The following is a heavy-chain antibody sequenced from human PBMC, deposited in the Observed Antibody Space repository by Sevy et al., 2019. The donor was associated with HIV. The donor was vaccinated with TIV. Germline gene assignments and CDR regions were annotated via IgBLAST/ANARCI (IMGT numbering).Heavy chain of an antibody. V-gene: IGHV4-59*11. CDR1: GGSITSLY. D-gene: IGHD1-26*01. CDR3: AGESAWGRCYS. CDR2: IYYNGHI. Sequence: SETLSLTCTVSGGSITSLYWNWIRQPPGKGLEWIANIYYNGHINYNPSLKSRVTLSLDTSKNLFCLRLNSVTAADPAMYYCAGESAWGRCYSWGQGTLVTVSS. J-gene: IGHJ4*02.